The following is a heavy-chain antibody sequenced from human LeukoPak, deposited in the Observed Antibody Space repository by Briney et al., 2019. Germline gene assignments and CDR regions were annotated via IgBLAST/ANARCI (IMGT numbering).Heavy chain of an antibody. CDR3: AKSSGPSIAAAGSFVY. J-gene: IGHJ4*02. CDR1: GFTFSSYE. Sequence: GGSLRLSCAASGFTFSSYEMNWVRQAPGKGLEWVSAISGSGGSTYYADSVKGRFTISRDNSKNTLYLQMNSLRAEDTAVYYCAKSSGPSIAAAGSFVYWGQGTLVTVSS. D-gene: IGHD6-13*01. CDR2: ISGSGGST. V-gene: IGHV3-23*01.